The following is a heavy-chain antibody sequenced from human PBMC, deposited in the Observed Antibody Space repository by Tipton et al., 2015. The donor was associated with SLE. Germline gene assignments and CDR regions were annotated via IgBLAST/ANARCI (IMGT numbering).Heavy chain of an antibody. V-gene: IGHV4-61*02. CDR2: IYTSGST. CDR1: GGSISSGSYY. Sequence: LRLSCTVSGGSISSGSYYWSWIRQPAGKGLEWIGRIYTSGSTNYNPSLKSRVTISVDTSKNQFSLKLSSVTAADTAVYYCARADRALDYWGQGTLVTVSS. D-gene: IGHD2-15*01. CDR3: ARADRALDY. J-gene: IGHJ4*02.